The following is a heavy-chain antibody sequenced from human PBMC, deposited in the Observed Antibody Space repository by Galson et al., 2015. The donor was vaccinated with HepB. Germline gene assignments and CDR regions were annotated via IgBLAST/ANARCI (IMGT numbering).Heavy chain of an antibody. J-gene: IGHJ5*02. CDR3: ARDQRDWFDP. CDR1: GYTFSRYF. CDR2: IHPNGGST. Sequence: SVKVSCKASGYTFSRYFMHWVRQAPGQGLEWMGIIHPNGGSTNYARKFQGRVTMTTDTSTSTVYMEVTSLTSEDTAVYYCARDQRDWFDPWGQGTLVTVSS. V-gene: IGHV1-46*01.